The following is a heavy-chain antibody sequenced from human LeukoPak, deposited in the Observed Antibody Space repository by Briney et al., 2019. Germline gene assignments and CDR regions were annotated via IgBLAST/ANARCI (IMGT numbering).Heavy chain of an antibody. V-gene: IGHV3-33*01. D-gene: IGHD1-26*01. Sequence: GGSLRLSCAASGFTFSRYDMHWVRQTPGKGLEWVAVIWYDGSNKYYGDSVKGRFTISRDNSNTVYLQMNSLRVDDTAVYYCARVVGATSPFDYWGQGTLVTVPS. CDR3: ARVVGATSPFDY. J-gene: IGHJ4*02. CDR2: IWYDGSNK. CDR1: GFTFSRYD.